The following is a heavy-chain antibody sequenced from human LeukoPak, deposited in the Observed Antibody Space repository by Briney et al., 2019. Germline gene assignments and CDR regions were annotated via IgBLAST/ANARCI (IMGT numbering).Heavy chain of an antibody. CDR3: ARDLGGWIAY. D-gene: IGHD6-19*01. J-gene: IGHJ4*02. Sequence: PSETLSLTCTVSGGSISSSSYYWGWIRQPPGKGLEWIGSIYYSGSTYYNPSLKSRVTISVDTSKNQFSLKLSSVTAADTAVYYCARDLGGWIAYWGQGTLVTVSS. CDR2: IYYSGST. V-gene: IGHV4-39*07. CDR1: GGSISSSSYY.